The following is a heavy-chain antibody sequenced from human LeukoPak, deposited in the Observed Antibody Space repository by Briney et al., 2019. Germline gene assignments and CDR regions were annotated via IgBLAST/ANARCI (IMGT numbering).Heavy chain of an antibody. J-gene: IGHJ6*02. D-gene: IGHD3-10*01. CDR1: GFTFSSYA. Sequence: SGGSLRLSCAASGFTFSSYAMSWVRQAPGKGLEWVSAISGSGGSTYYADSVKGRFTISRDNSKNTLHLQMNSLRAEDTAVYYCAKGGFGELLWFNYYYGMDVWGQGTTVTVSS. CDR3: AKGGFGELLWFNYYYGMDV. CDR2: ISGSGGST. V-gene: IGHV3-23*01.